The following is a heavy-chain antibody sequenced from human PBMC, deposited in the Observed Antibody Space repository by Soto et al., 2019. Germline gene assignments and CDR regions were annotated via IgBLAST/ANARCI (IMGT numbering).Heavy chain of an antibody. J-gene: IGHJ3*02. V-gene: IGHV3-33*01. Sequence: QLHLVESGGGVVQPGTSLRLSCTASGFVFSNYGMHWVRQAPGKGLEWVAVTPNDGSCDYYTDSVKGRFTISRDNSKNTLYLQMNSLRVEDTAVYYCVRDDELPDNGLDIWGQGTMVIVSS. CDR3: VRDDELPDNGLDI. D-gene: IGHD2-8*01. CDR1: GFVFSNYG. CDR2: TPNDGSCD.